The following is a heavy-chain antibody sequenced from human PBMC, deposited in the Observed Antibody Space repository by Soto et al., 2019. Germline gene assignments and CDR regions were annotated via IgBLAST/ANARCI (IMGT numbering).Heavy chain of an antibody. CDR1: GFSLSTSGMC. CDR2: IDWDDDK. J-gene: IGHJ6*02. CDR3: ARTPLRYFAWLFPYGMDV. Sequence: SGPTLVNPTPPLTLTCTFSGFSLSTSGMCVSWIRQPPGKALEWRALIDWDDDKYYSTSLKTRLTISKDTSKNHVVLTMTNMDPVDTATYYCARTPLRYFAWLFPYGMDVWGQGTTVTVSS. D-gene: IGHD3-9*01. V-gene: IGHV2-70*01.